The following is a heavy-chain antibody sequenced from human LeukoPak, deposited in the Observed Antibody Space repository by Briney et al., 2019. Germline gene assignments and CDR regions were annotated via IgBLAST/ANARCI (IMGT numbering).Heavy chain of an antibody. CDR3: ARFPVLRYFDWLSPYYFDY. CDR2: INHSGST. Sequence: SETLSLTCAVYGGSFSGYYWSWIRQPPGKGLEWIGEINHSGSTNYNPSLKSRVTISVDTSKNQFSLKLSSVTAADTAVYYCARFPVLRYFDWLSPYYFDYWGQGTLVTVSS. V-gene: IGHV4-34*01. J-gene: IGHJ4*02. D-gene: IGHD3-9*01. CDR1: GGSFSGYY.